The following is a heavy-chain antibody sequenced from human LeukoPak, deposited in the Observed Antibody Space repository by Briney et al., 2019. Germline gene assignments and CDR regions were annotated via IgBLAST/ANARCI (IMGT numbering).Heavy chain of an antibody. CDR1: GYTFTNYY. J-gene: IGHJ3*02. D-gene: IGHD3-22*01. V-gene: IGHV1-46*01. CDR2: INPSDGKT. Sequence: GASVKVSCKASGYTFTNYYMHWVRQAPGQGLEWMGIINPSDGKTSYAQKFQGRVTMTRDTSTSTAYMELRSLRSDDTAVYYCARDGPSYDIYVDAFDIWGQGTMVTVSS. CDR3: ARDGPSYDIYVDAFDI.